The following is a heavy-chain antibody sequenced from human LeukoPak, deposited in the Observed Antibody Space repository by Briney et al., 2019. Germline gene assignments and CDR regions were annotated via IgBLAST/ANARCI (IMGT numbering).Heavy chain of an antibody. Sequence: SETLSLTCTVSGGSISSYYWSWIRQPAGKGLEWIGRIYTSGSTNYNPSLKSRVTMSVDTSKNQFSLKLSSVTAADTAVYYCAKVGYSGSTPGYFDYWGQGTLVTVSS. V-gene: IGHV4-4*07. CDR3: AKVGYSGSTPGYFDY. J-gene: IGHJ4*02. CDR2: IYTSGST. CDR1: GGSISSYY. D-gene: IGHD5-12*01.